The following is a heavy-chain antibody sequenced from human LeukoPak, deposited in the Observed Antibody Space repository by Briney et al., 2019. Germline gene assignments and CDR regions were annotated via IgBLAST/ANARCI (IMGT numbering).Heavy chain of an antibody. V-gene: IGHV4-34*01. CDR3: ARDGGALDY. J-gene: IGHJ4*02. Sequence: SETLSLTCAVYGGSFSDYYWTWIRQSPGKGLEWIGEINHSGSTNYNPSLKSRVTISVDTSKNQFSLKLSSVTAADTAVYYCARDGGALDYWGQGTLVTVSS. CDR2: INHSGST. CDR1: GGSFSDYY. D-gene: IGHD3-3*01.